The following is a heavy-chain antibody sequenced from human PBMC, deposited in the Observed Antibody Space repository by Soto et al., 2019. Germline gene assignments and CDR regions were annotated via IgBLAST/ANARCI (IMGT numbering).Heavy chain of an antibody. V-gene: IGHV4-30-2*01. CDR3: ARGEVAAAGNWFDP. Sequence: SETLSLTCAVSGDSISSGSYSRSWIRQPPGKGLEWIGYIYQSGSTYSNPSLKSRVIMSVDRSKNQFSLKLTSMTAADTAVYYCARGEVAAAGNWFDPWGQGTLVTVSS. D-gene: IGHD6-13*01. J-gene: IGHJ5*01. CDR2: IYQSGST. CDR1: GDSISSGSYS.